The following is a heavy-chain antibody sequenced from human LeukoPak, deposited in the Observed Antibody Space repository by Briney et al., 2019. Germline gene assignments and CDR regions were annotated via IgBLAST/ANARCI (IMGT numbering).Heavy chain of an antibody. J-gene: IGHJ5*02. CDR3: ARGIVGVYNWFDP. V-gene: IGHV1-18*04. Sequence: ASVKVSCKASGYTFTGYYMHWVRQAPGQGLEWMGWISAYNGNTNYAQKLQGRVTMTTDTSTSTAYMELRSLRSDDTAVYYCARGIVGVYNWFDPWGQGTLVTVSS. CDR1: GYTFTGYY. D-gene: IGHD1-26*01. CDR2: ISAYNGNT.